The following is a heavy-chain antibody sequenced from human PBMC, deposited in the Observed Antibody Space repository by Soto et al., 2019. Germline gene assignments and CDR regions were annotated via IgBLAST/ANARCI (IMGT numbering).Heavy chain of an antibody. J-gene: IGHJ6*02. Sequence: PSETLSLTCTVSGGSISSSSYYWGWIRQPPGKGLEWIGSIYYSGSTYYNPSLKSRVTISVDTSKNQFSLKLSSVTAADTAVYYCARYSSGWYDYGMDVWGQGTTVTVSS. CDR1: GGSISSSSYY. D-gene: IGHD6-19*01. CDR2: IYYSGST. V-gene: IGHV4-39*01. CDR3: ARYSSGWYDYGMDV.